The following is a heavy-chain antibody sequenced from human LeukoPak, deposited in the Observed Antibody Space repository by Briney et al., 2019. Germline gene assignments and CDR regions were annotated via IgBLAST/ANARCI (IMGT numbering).Heavy chain of an antibody. CDR3: AKGAWVVRGVIGDGFDI. CDR2: ISYDGSHK. V-gene: IGHV3-30*04. J-gene: IGHJ3*02. CDR1: GFTFSSYA. D-gene: IGHD3-10*01. Sequence: GGSLRLSCSASGFTFSSYAMHWVRQAPGKGLEWVAVISYDGSHKYYADSVKGRFTISRDSSKNTPYLQMNSLRAEDTAVYYCAKGAWVVRGVIGDGFDIWGQGTMVTVSS.